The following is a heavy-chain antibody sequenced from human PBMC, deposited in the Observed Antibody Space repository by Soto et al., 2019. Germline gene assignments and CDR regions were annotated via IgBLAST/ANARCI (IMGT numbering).Heavy chain of an antibody. CDR2: INPIVSMS. J-gene: IGHJ4*02. Sequence: QVQLVQSGTEVKKPGSSVKVSCKASGDTFSFYTINWVRQAPGLGLEWVGRINPIVSMSNYAQQFQGRVPLTADKPASTADTEPRSLRSDDTAMSFCAAIYGSVIRAFDYWGPGALVIVSS. CDR3: AAIYGSVIRAFDY. D-gene: IGHD3-10*01. CDR1: GDTFSFYT. V-gene: IGHV1-69*02.